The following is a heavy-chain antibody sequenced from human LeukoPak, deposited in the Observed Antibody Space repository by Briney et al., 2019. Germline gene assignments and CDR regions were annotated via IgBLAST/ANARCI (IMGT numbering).Heavy chain of an antibody. V-gene: IGHV1-8*03. CDR1: GYPFTSYD. D-gene: IGHD3-22*01. J-gene: IGHJ4*02. CDR3: ARGSSGYYYSPDY. Sequence: ASVKVSCKASGYPFTSYDINWVRQATGQGLEWMGWMNPNSGNTGYAQKFQGRVTFSRNTSITTAYMELGSLTSDDTAVYYCARGSSGYYYSPDYWGQGTLVTVSS. CDR2: MNPNSGNT.